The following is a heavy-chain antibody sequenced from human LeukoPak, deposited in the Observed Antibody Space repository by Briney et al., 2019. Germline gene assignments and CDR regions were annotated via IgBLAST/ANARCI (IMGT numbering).Heavy chain of an antibody. CDR3: ATLRPRQQLVVDH. D-gene: IGHD6-13*01. Sequence: GFLRLSCAASGFTFSSYEMNWVRQAPGKGPEWVSYISSSGSTKCYADSVKGRFTISRDNALNSLYLQMSSLRDEDTAVYYCATLRPRQQLVVDHWGQGTLVTVSS. CDR2: ISSSGSTK. J-gene: IGHJ4*02. V-gene: IGHV3-48*03. CDR1: GFTFSSYE.